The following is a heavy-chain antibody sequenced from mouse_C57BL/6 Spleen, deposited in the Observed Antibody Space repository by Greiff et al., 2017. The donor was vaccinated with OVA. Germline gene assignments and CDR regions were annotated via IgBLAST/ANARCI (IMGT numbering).Heavy chain of an antibody. CDR1: GFTFSSYA. D-gene: IGHD1-1*01. CDR2: ISDGGSYT. CDR3: ARATVRYFDY. V-gene: IGHV5-4*03. J-gene: IGHJ2*01. Sequence: EVMLVESGGGLVKPGGSLKLSCAASGFTFSSYAMSWVRQTPEKRLEWVATISDGGSYTYYPDNVKGRFTISRDNAKNNLYLQMSHLKSEDTAMYYCARATVRYFDYWGQGTTLTVSS.